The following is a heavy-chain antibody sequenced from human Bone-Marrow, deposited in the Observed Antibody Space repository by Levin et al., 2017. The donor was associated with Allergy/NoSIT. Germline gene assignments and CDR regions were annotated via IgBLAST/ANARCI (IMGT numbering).Heavy chain of an antibody. V-gene: IGHV4-59*08. D-gene: IGHD6-19*01. J-gene: IGHJ6*02. Sequence: SQTLSLTCTVSGGSVHNYYWSWIRQPPGKGLEWIGYIYSTGTTSYNPSLNSRVTLSVDTSKNQVSLRLTSVTAADTAIYYCTRPPAVPGFGHGLDVWGQGTTVIVSS. CDR2: IYSTGTT. CDR3: TRPPAVPGFGHGLDV. CDR1: GGSVHNYY.